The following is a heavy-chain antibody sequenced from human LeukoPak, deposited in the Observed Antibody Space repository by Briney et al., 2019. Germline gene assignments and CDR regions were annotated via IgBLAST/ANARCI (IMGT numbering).Heavy chain of an antibody. CDR2: INWNGGST. CDR1: GFTFDDYG. J-gene: IGHJ4*02. D-gene: IGHD2-21*02. V-gene: IGHV3-20*04. Sequence: PGGSLRLSCAASGFTFDDYGMSWARHAPGKGLEWVSDINWNGGSTGYADSVKGRFTIYRDNSKNTLYLQMSSLRAEDTAVYYCARGDPGAYWGQGTLVTVSS. CDR3: ARGDPGAY.